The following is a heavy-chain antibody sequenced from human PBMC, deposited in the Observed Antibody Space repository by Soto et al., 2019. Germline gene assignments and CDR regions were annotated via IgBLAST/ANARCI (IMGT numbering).Heavy chain of an antibody. CDR1: GFTFSSYG. CDR2: ISYDGSNK. CDR3: AKDGQQLVLYFDY. D-gene: IGHD6-6*01. Sequence: GGTLRLSCAASGFTFSSYGMHWVRQAPGKGLEWVAVISYDGSNKYYADSVKGRFTISRDNSKNTLYLQMNGLRAEDTAVYYCAKDGQQLVLYFDYWGQGTLVTVSS. V-gene: IGHV3-30*18. J-gene: IGHJ4*02.